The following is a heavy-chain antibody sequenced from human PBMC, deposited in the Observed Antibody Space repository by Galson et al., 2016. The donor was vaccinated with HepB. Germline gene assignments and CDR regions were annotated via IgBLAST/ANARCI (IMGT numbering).Heavy chain of an antibody. J-gene: IGHJ1*01. CDR2: INHDGSVT. CDR3: ARDYICYYEW. D-gene: IGHD3-22*01. Sequence: SLRLSCAASGFTFSDYYMTWLRRAPGKGLEWVATINHDGSVTNYVDYVKGRFSISRDNAHNSLYLQMNSLQVEDTALYYCARDYICYYEWWGQGTLVTVSS. V-gene: IGHV3-7*01. CDR1: GFTFSDYY.